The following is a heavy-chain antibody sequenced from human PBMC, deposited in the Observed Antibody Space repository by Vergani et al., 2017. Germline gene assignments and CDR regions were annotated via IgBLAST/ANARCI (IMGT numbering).Heavy chain of an antibody. CDR2: IYYSGST. J-gene: IGHJ6*02. Sequence: QLQLQESGPGLVKPSETLSLTCTVSGGSISSSSYYWGWIRQPPGKGLEWIGSIYYSGSTYYNPSLKSRVTISVDTSKNQFSLKLSSVTAADTAVYYCASLAAGPFYGMDVWGQGTTVTVSS. CDR1: GGSISSSSYY. CDR3: ASLAAGPFYGMDV. V-gene: IGHV4-39*07. D-gene: IGHD6-13*01.